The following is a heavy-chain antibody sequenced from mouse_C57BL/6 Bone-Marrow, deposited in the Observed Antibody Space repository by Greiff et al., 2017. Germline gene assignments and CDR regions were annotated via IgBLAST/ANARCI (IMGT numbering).Heavy chain of an antibody. CDR3: ARDGFYYAMDY. J-gene: IGHJ4*01. Sequence: EVKLQESGPGLVKHSQSLSLTCSVTGYSITSGYYWNWIRQFPGNKLEWMGYISYDGSNNYNPSLKNRISITRDTSKNQFFLKLNSVTTEDTATYYCARDGFYYAMDYWGQGTSVTVSS. CDR2: ISYDGSN. CDR1: GYSITSGYY. V-gene: IGHV3-6*01.